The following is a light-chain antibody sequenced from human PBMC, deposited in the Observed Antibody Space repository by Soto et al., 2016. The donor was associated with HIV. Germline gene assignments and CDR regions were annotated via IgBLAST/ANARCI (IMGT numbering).Light chain of an antibody. CDR1: QSLLHRNGYDY. J-gene: IGKJ1*01. CDR3: MQSIQLPPGT. V-gene: IGKV2-28*01. Sequence: DIVMTQSPLSLPVTPGEPASISCRSSQSLLHRNGYDYLNWYLQKPGQSPQLLIYLGSNRASGVPDRFSGAGSGTDFALKISRVEAEDVGIYYCMQSIQLPPGTFGQGTKVEIK. CDR2: LGS.